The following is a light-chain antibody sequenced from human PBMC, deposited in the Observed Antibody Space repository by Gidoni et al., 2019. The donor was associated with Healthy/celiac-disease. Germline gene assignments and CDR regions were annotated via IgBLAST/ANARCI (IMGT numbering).Light chain of an antibody. CDR1: QSISSW. Sequence: DIQMTQSPSTLSASVGDRVTITCRASQSISSWLAWYQQKPGKAPKLLIYKASSLESGVPSWFSGSGSGTEFTLTISSLQLDDFATYYCQQYRTFGQGTKVEIK. CDR2: KAS. J-gene: IGKJ1*01. V-gene: IGKV1-5*03. CDR3: QQYRT.